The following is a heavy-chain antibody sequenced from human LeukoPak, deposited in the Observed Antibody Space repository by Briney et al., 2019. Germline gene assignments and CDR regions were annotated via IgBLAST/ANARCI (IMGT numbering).Heavy chain of an antibody. J-gene: IGHJ6*03. CDR3: ARGGYYYYYMDV. Sequence: PSETLSLTCAVSGYSISSGDYWGWIRQPPGKGLEWIGSIYHSGSTYYNPSLKSRVTISVDRSKNQFSLELSSVTAADTAVYYCARGGYYYYYMDVWGKGTTVTVSS. CDR2: IYHSGST. V-gene: IGHV4-38-2*01. D-gene: IGHD3-16*01. CDR1: GYSISSGDY.